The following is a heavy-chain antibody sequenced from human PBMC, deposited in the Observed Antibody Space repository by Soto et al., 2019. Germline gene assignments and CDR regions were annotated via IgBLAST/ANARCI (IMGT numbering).Heavy chain of an antibody. CDR3: ARVAHSRLRFLEWPTPHYFDY. J-gene: IGHJ4*02. Sequence: ASVKVSCKASGYTFTSYGISWVRQAPGQGLEWMGWISAYNGNTNYAQKLQGRVTMTTDTSTSTAYMELRSLRSDDTAVYYCARVAHSRLRFLEWPTPHYFDYWGQGTLVTVSS. CDR1: GYTFTSYG. D-gene: IGHD3-3*01. V-gene: IGHV1-18*01. CDR2: ISAYNGNT.